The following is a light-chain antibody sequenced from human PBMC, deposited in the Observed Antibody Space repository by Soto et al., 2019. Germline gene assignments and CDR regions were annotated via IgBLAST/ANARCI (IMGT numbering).Light chain of an antibody. Sequence: EVVLTQSPGTLSLSPGERATLSCRASQRVTNNYLAWYQQKPGRAPRLLIFGAINRATGIPNRFSGSGSGTDFTLTISGLGPEDFALYFCQQYGTKPLTFGGGTKVEF. V-gene: IGKV3-20*01. CDR1: QRVTNNY. CDR2: GAI. J-gene: IGKJ4*02. CDR3: QQYGTKPLT.